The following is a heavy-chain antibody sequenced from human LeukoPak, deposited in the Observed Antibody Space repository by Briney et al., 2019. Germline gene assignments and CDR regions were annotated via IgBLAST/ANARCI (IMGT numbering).Heavy chain of an antibody. J-gene: IGHJ4*02. CDR2: INAGNGNT. CDR1: RYTFTSYA. D-gene: IGHD3-22*01. Sequence: GASVKVSCKASRYTFTSYAMHWVRQAPGQRLEWMGWINAGNGNTKYSQKFQGRVTITRDTSASTAYMELSSLRSEDTAVYYCAGTYYYDSSGYYPAFGYWGQGTLVTVSS. V-gene: IGHV1-3*01. CDR3: AGTYYYDSSGYYPAFGY.